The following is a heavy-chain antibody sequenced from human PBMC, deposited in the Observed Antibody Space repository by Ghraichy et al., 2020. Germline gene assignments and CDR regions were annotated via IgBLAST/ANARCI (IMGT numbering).Heavy chain of an antibody. D-gene: IGHD6-19*01. V-gene: IGHV4-59*01. J-gene: IGHJ4*02. CDR1: GGSISSYY. CDR3: ERAGVGQWLVRLDY. CDR2: IYYSGST. Sequence: SETLSLTCTVSGGSISSYYWSWIRQPPGMGLAWIGYIYYSGSTNYNPSLKSRVTISVDTSKNQFSLKLSSVTAADTAVYYCERAGVGQWLVRLDYWGQGTLVTVSS.